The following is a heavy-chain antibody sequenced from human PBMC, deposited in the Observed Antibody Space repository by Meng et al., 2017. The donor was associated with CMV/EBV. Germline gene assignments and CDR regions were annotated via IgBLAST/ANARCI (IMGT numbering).Heavy chain of an antibody. D-gene: IGHD6-19*01. V-gene: IGHV3-30*04. CDR1: GFTFNSYA. Sequence: GGSLRLSCAAPGFTFNSYAMHWVRQAPGKGLDWVALISYDARNKYYADSVKGRFTISRDNSKNTLYLQMNSLRAEDTAVYYCAREKGWGADTTSFDYWGQGTLVTVSS. J-gene: IGHJ4*02. CDR2: ISYDARNK. CDR3: AREKGWGADTTSFDY.